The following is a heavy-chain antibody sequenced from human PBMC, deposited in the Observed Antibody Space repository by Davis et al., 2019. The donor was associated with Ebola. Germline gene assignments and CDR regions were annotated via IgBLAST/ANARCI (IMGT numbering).Heavy chain of an antibody. D-gene: IGHD3-16*01. CDR3: ARVQTGYYYDRSDSPSWFDP. V-gene: IGHV1-69*13. Sequence: SVKVSCKASGYTFNEYTIHWVRQAPGQGTEWMGGIIPMFRSANYAEKFQRRLTITADDSTRTAYMELSSLRSVDTAVSYCARVQTGYYYDRSDSPSWFDPWGQGTQVTVSS. CDR1: GYTFNEYT. J-gene: IGHJ5*02. CDR2: IIPMFRSA.